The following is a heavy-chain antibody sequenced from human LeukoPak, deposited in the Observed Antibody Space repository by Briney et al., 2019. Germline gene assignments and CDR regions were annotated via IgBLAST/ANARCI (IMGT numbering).Heavy chain of an antibody. CDR1: GGSVSRSSYY. CDR2: IYYSGST. CDR3: ARNIVGANAFEY. V-gene: IGHV4-61*01. D-gene: IGHD1-26*01. J-gene: IGHJ4*02. Sequence: SETLSLTCTVSGGSVSRSSYYWSWIRQPPGKGLEWIGYIYYSGSTVYNPSLKSRVTISVDTSKNQFSLKLSSVTAADTAVYYCARNIVGANAFEYWGQGTLVTVSS.